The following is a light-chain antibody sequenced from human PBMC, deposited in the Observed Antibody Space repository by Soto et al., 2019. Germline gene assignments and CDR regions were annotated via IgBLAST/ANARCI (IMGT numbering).Light chain of an antibody. J-gene: IGKJ3*01. CDR2: GAS. CDR1: QSVANNY. CDR3: QQYGSLVFT. Sequence: EIVLTQSPGTLSLSPGDRATLSCRASQSVANNYLAWYQQKSGQAPRLLIYGASIRAAGVPDRFSGSGSGTDFTLTISRLEPEDFAVYSCQQYGSLVFTFGPGTKVDIK. V-gene: IGKV3-20*01.